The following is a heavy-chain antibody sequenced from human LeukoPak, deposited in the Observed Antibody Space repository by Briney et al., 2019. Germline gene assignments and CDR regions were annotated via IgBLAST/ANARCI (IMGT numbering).Heavy chain of an antibody. D-gene: IGHD3-10*01. CDR2: ISHSGTI. CDR1: GGSNHHY. Sequence: SETLSLTCIVSGGSNHHYWRWIRQPAGKGLEGIGRISHSGTITYNPPLQSRLTISIDTSKQQFSLKLMSVTAADTAVYYCARGSGTTGEVKVGPWGQGILVTVSS. CDR3: ARGSGTTGEVKVGP. V-gene: IGHV4-4*07. J-gene: IGHJ5*02.